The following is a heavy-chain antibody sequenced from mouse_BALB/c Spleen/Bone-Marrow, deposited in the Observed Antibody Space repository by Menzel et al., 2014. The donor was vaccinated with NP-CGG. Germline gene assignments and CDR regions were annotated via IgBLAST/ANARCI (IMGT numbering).Heavy chain of an antibody. CDR2: ISSGSSSI. CDR3: ARGDY. J-gene: IGHJ2*01. V-gene: IGHV5-17*02. Sequence: EVKLVESGGGLVQPGGSRELSCAASGFTFSRFGMHWVRQAPEKGLEWVAYISSGSSSIYYSDTVRGRFTISRDNPMDTLFLQMTSLRSEDTAMYYCARGDYWGQGTILTVSS. CDR1: GFTFSRFG.